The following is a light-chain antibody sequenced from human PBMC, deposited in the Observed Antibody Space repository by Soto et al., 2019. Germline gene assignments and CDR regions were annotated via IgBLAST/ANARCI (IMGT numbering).Light chain of an antibody. J-gene: IGKJ4*01. CDR3: QPYNNWPLT. V-gene: IGKV3-15*01. Sequence: EIVLTQSPGTLSLSPGQRATLSCRASQSISNSYLAWYQHKPGQPPRLLIYDTSTRATGVPTRFSGSRSGAEFTLTINSLQSEYFAVYYCQPYNNWPLTFGGGTKVEIK. CDR2: DTS. CDR1: QSISNSY.